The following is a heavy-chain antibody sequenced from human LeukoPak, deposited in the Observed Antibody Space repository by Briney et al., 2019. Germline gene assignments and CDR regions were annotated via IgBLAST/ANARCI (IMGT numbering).Heavy chain of an antibody. Sequence: QPGGSLRLSCAASGFTFSSYEMNWVRQAPGKGLEWVSYISSSGSTIYYADSVKGRFTISRDNAKNSLYLQMNSLRAEDTAVYYCASGKERTAMETDAFDIWGQGTMVTVSS. CDR3: ASGKERTAMETDAFDI. CDR2: ISSSGSTI. V-gene: IGHV3-48*03. J-gene: IGHJ3*02. CDR1: GFTFSSYE. D-gene: IGHD5-18*01.